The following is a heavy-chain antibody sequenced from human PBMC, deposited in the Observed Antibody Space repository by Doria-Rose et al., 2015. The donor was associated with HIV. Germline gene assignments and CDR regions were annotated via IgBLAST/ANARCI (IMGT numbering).Heavy chain of an antibody. V-gene: IGHV1-69*12. Sequence: QVQLVQSGAEVKKPGSSVKVSCKASGGAFSSYAITWLRQAPGQGLEWMGGLIPMFDTANYAQIFQGRVTITADESTSTAYMELSSLRSEDTAVYYCARERSDGMDVWGQGTTVTVSS. J-gene: IGHJ6*02. CDR1: GGAFSSYA. D-gene: IGHD3-10*01. CDR3: ARERSDGMDV. CDR2: LIPMFDTA.